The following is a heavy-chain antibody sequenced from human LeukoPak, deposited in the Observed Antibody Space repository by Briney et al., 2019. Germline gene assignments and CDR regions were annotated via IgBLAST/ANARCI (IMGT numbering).Heavy chain of an antibody. CDR3: VAATNPDYLDY. Sequence: GGSLRLSCTASGFTFSNYWMSWVRQAPGKGLEWVANIKQDGRERNYVDSVKGRFTISRDNADNSLYLQMNSLRAGDTAVYYCVAATNPDYLDYWGQGIPVTVSS. J-gene: IGHJ4*02. CDR1: GFTFSNYW. CDR2: IKQDGRER. V-gene: IGHV3-7*01. D-gene: IGHD4/OR15-4a*01.